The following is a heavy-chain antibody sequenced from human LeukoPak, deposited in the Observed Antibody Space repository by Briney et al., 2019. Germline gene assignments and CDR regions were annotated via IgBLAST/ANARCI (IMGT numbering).Heavy chain of an antibody. CDR3: ATYRQVLLPFES. CDR2: ISSSGSTI. CDR1: GFTFSSYS. J-gene: IGHJ4*02. D-gene: IGHD2-8*02. V-gene: IGHV3-48*01. Sequence: GGSLRPSCAASGFTFSSYSMNWVRQAPGKGLEWVSYISSSGSTIYYADSVRGRFTISRDNSKSTLSLQMNSLRAEDTAIYYCATYRQVLLPFESWGQGTLVTVSS.